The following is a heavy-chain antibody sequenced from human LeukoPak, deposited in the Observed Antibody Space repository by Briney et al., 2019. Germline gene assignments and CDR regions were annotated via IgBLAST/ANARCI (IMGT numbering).Heavy chain of an antibody. Sequence: GGSLRLSCAASGFTFSSYGMHWVRQAPGKGLEWVAFIRYDGSNKYYADSVKGRFTISRDNSKNTLYLQFNSLRADDTAVYYCARDQFRDYFRGADYWGQGTLVIVSS. CDR3: ARDQFRDYFRGADY. J-gene: IGHJ4*02. CDR2: IRYDGSNK. D-gene: IGHD3-16*01. V-gene: IGHV3-30*02. CDR1: GFTFSSYG.